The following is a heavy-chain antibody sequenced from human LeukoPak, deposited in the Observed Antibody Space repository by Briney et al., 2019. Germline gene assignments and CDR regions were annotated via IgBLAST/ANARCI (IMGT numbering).Heavy chain of an antibody. CDR1: GCTFSNYA. V-gene: IGHV1-69*04. D-gene: IGHD1-26*01. Sequence: SSVHVSCKASGCTFSNYAIIWLRQAPGQGLDWMGRIIPILGIANCAQKFQGRVTITADKSTSTAYMELSSLRSEDTAVYYCARDGGSGSYYYFDYWGQGTLVTVSS. CDR3: ARDGGSGSYYYFDY. CDR2: IIPILGIA. J-gene: IGHJ4*02.